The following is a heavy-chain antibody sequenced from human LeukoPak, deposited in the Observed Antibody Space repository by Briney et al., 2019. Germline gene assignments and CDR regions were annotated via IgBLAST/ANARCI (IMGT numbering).Heavy chain of an antibody. CDR2: IKQDGREK. CDR1: GFTHSRYW. J-gene: IGHJ4*02. D-gene: IGHD3-10*01. Sequence: GGALRLSCSVSGFTHSRYWVRWPPDAPRNGVEGGANIKQDGREKNYVVSVKGRFTIHRDNPNNPVYLQMNNVRAEDTAVYYCARDSPMGSYPRDYGGQGTLVTVFS. V-gene: IGHV3-7*03. CDR3: ARDSPMGSYPRDY.